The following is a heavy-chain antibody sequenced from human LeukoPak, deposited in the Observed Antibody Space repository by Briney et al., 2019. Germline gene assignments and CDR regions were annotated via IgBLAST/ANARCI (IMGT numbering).Heavy chain of an antibody. J-gene: IGHJ6*03. Sequence: PGGSLRLSCAASALIFNNYAMSWARQAPGKGLEWVSRISSTGGGTYYADSVKGRFTISRDNSKNTLLLQMNSLRAEDAAVYYCARQPIEYSSSSGNYYYYYMDVWGKGTTVTVSS. CDR2: ISSTGGGT. D-gene: IGHD6-6*01. CDR1: ALIFNNYA. V-gene: IGHV3-23*01. CDR3: ARQPIEYSSSSGNYYYYYMDV.